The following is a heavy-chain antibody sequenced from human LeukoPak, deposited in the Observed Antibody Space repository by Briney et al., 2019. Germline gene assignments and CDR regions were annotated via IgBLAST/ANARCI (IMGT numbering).Heavy chain of an antibody. Sequence: ASEKVSCKASGYTFTSYDINWVRQATGQGLEWMGWMNPNSGNTGYAQKFQGRVTITRNTSISTAYMELSSLRSEDTAVYYCAKDQGQWLPPPFDYWGQGTLVTVSS. CDR1: GYTFTSYD. V-gene: IGHV1-8*03. CDR2: MNPNSGNT. CDR3: AKDQGQWLPPPFDY. D-gene: IGHD6-19*01. J-gene: IGHJ4*02.